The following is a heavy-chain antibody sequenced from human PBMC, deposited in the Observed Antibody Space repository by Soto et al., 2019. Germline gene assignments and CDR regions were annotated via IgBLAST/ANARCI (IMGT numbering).Heavy chain of an antibody. CDR3: AKSPYSSSYYYYSMDV. CDR2: ISWNSGSI. CDR1: GFTFDDYA. Sequence: GGSLRLSCAASGFTFDDYAMHWVRQAPGKGLEWVSGISWNSGSIGYADSVKGRFTISRDNAKNSLYLQMNSLRAEDTALYYCAKSPYSSSYYYYSMDVWGQGTTVTVSS. J-gene: IGHJ6*02. D-gene: IGHD6-6*01. V-gene: IGHV3-9*01.